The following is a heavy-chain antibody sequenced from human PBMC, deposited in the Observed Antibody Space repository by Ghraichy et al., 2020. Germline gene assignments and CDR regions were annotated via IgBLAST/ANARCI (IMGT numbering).Heavy chain of an antibody. V-gene: IGHV3-23*01. Sequence: GGSLRLSCTASGFPLKSYAMNWVRQAPGRGLEWVASISDNGDRSYYADSVKGRFTISRDNSKNTLFLQLSNLRAGDAALYYCAKPSPVDMIAFAVWGQGTLVTVSS. CDR2: ISDNGDRS. CDR1: GFPLKSYA. J-gene: IGHJ4*02. CDR3: AKPSPVDMIAFAV. D-gene: IGHD3-16*01.